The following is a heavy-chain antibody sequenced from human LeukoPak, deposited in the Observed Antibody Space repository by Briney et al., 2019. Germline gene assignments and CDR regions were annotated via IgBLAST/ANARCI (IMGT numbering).Heavy chain of an antibody. CDR3: AREGLKKVATTYHST. CDR2: IISIFGTA. J-gene: IGHJ5*02. V-gene: IGHV1-69*13. D-gene: IGHD5-12*01. CDR1: GGTFSSYA. Sequence: SVKVFCKASGGTFSSYAISWVRQAPGQGLEWMGGIISIFGTANYAQKFQGRVTITADESTSTAYMELSSLRSEDTAVYYCAREGLKKVATTYHSTWGQGTLVTVSS.